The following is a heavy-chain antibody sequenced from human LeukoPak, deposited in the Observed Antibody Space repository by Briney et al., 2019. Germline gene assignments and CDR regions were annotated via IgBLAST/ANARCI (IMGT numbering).Heavy chain of an antibody. D-gene: IGHD5-18*01. CDR2: IYYSGST. V-gene: IGHV4-61*08. J-gene: IGHJ4*02. CDR1: GGSISSGDYY. Sequence: SETLSLTCTVSGGSISSGDYYWSWIRQPPGKGLEWIGHIYYSGSTDYNPSLRSRVTMSVDTSKNQFSLKLSSVTAADTAVYYCARVHTYGRFDYWGQGTLVTVS. CDR3: ARVHTYGRFDY.